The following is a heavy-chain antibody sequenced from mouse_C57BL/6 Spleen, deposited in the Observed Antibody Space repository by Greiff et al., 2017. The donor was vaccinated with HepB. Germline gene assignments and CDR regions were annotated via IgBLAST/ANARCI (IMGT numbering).Heavy chain of an antibody. CDR3: ARGTASWFAY. CDR2: ISSGGSYT. D-gene: IGHD3-3*01. Sequence: EVQRVESGGDLVKPGGSLKLSCAASGFTFSSYGMSWVRQTPDKRLEWVATISSGGSYTYYPDSVKGRFTISRDNAKNTLYLQMSSLKSEDTAMYYCARGTASWFAYWGQGTLVTVSA. V-gene: IGHV5-6*01. CDR1: GFTFSSYG. J-gene: IGHJ3*01.